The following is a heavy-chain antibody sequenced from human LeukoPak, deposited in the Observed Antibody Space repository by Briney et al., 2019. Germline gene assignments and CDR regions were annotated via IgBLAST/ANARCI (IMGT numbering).Heavy chain of an antibody. D-gene: IGHD5-12*01. V-gene: IGHV5-51*01. CDR2: IYPGDSDT. Sequence: ESLKIPCKGSGYRFTRYWIGWVRQMPGKGLEWMGIIYPGDSDTRNSPSFQGQVTISADKSISTAYLQWSSLKASDTAMYYCARLEGMVATFDYWGQGTLVTVSS. J-gene: IGHJ4*02. CDR1: GYRFTRYW. CDR3: ARLEGMVATFDY.